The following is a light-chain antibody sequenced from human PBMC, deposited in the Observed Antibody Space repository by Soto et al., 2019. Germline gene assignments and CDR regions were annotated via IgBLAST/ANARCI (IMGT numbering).Light chain of an antibody. CDR3: QHYDSLPIT. CDR2: AAS. V-gene: IGKV3-20*01. Sequence: EIVLTQSPGTLSLSPGERATLSCSASQSVSSSYLAWYQQKPGQPPRLLIYAASSRATGIPDRFSGSGSGTDFTLTISRLEPEDFAVFYCQHYDSLPITFGQGTRLEIK. CDR1: QSVSSSY. J-gene: IGKJ5*01.